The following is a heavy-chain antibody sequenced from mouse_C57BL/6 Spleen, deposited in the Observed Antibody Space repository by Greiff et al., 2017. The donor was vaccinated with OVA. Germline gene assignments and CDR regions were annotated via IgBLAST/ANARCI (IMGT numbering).Heavy chain of an antibody. CDR3: ARGDYEQPWFAY. V-gene: IGHV1-80*01. Sequence: QVQLQQSGAELVKPGASVKISCKASGYAFSSYWMNWVKQRPGKGLEWIGQIYPGDGDTNYNGKFKGKATLTADKSSSTAYMQLSSLTSEDSAVYFCARGDYEQPWFAYWGQGTLVTVSA. CDR2: IYPGDGDT. CDR1: GYAFSSYW. J-gene: IGHJ3*01. D-gene: IGHD2-4*01.